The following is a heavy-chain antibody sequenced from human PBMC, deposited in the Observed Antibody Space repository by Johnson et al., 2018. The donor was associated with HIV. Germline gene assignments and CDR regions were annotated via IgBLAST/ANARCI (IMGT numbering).Heavy chain of an antibody. Sequence: QVQLVESGGGVVQPGTSLTLSCAASGFPFRDSAMHWVRQAPGRGMEWLAVIIFDGVYKHHAESVRGRFTISRDNSKATLYLQMNSLRGEDTAVYYCANLLTTVTSRWRSALDIWGQGTMVIVSS. CDR1: GFPFRDSA. CDR3: ANLLTTVTSRWRSALDI. D-gene: IGHD4-17*01. J-gene: IGHJ3*02. V-gene: IGHV3-30-3*01. CDR2: IIFDGVYK.